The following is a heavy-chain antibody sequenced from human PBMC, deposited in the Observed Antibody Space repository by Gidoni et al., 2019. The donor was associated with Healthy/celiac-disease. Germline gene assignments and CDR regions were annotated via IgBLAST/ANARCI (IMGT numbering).Heavy chain of an antibody. CDR2: IRSKANSYAT. D-gene: IGHD1-1*01. CDR3: TRPGKGNDDYYYYYMDV. J-gene: IGHJ6*03. Sequence: EVQLVESGGGLVQPGGSLKLSCAASGFTFSGSAMHWVRQASGKGLEWVGRIRSKANSYATAYAASVKGRFTISRDDSKNTAYLQMNSLKTEDTAVYYCTRPGKGNDDYYYYYMDVWGKGTTVTVSS. CDR1: GFTFSGSA. V-gene: IGHV3-73*02.